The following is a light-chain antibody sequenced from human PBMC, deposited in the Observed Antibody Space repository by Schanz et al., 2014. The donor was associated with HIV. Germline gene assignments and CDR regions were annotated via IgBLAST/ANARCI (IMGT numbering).Light chain of an antibody. CDR1: SSTFRSNA. Sequence: QLVLTQPPSASGTPGQRVTISCSGSSSTFRSNAVNWYQQLPGTAPKLLIYNTYHRPSGVPDRFSGSQSGTSASLAISGLQAEDEADYYCATWVDSLKGWVFGGGTKLTVL. V-gene: IGLV1-44*01. CDR2: NTY. J-gene: IGLJ3*02. CDR3: ATWVDSLKGWV.